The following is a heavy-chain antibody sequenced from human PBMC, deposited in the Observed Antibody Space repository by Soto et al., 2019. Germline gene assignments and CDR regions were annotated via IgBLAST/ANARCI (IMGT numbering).Heavy chain of an antibody. D-gene: IGHD6-19*01. Sequence: SETLSLTCAVYGGSFSGYYWSWIRQPPGKGLEWIGEINHSGSTNYNPSLKSRVTISVDTSKNQFSLKLSSVTAADTAVYYCARARAVAGYNWFDPWGQGTLVTVSS. V-gene: IGHV4-34*01. CDR2: INHSGST. CDR3: ARARAVAGYNWFDP. CDR1: GGSFSGYY. J-gene: IGHJ5*02.